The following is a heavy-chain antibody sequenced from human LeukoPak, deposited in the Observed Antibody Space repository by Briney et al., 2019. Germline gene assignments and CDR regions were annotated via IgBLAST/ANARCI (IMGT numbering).Heavy chain of an antibody. CDR3: ARGLPEIYNYYYYYMDV. J-gene: IGHJ6*03. CDR1: GYTFTSYD. D-gene: IGHD5-12*01. CDR2: MNPNSGNT. V-gene: IGHV1-8*03. Sequence: GASVKVSCKASGYTFTSYDINWVRQATGQGLEWMGWMNPNSGNTGYAQKFQGRVTITRNTSISTAYMELSSLRSEDTAVYYCARGLPEIYNYYYYYMDVWGKGTTVTVSS.